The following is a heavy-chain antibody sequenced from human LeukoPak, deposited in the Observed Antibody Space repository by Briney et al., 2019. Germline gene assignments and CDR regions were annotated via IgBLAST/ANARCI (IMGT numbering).Heavy chain of an antibody. CDR2: INHSGST. J-gene: IGHJ5*02. V-gene: IGHV4-34*01. CDR3: ARRVLYRGWFDP. D-gene: IGHD2-15*01. Sequence: PSETLSLTCAVYGGSFSGYYWSWIRQPPGKGLEWIGEINHSGSTNYNPFLKSRVTISVDTSKNQFSLKLSSVTAADTAVYYCARRVLYRGWFDPWGQGTLVTVSS. CDR1: GGSFSGYY.